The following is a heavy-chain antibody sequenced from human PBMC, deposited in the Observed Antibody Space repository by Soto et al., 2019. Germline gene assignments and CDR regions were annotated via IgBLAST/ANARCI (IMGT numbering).Heavy chain of an antibody. CDR1: GFTFSSYA. V-gene: IGHV3-23*01. J-gene: IGHJ4*02. CDR2: ISGSGGGT. Sequence: PGGSLRLSCAASGFTFSSYAMSWVRQAPGKGLEWVSSISGSGGGTYYADSVKGRFTFSRDNSKNTLCLQMNSLRAEDTAVYYCAKFGMATTKRSPPYYIDYWGQGALVTVSS. CDR3: AKFGMATTKRSPPYYIDY. D-gene: IGHD1-1*01.